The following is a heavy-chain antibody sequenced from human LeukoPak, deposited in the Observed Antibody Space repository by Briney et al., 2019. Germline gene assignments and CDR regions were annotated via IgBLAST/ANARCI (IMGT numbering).Heavy chain of an antibody. CDR1: GSTFSRYL. CDR2: VKSDGSDT. CDR3: TTGIGNYYYY. D-gene: IGHD3-10*01. V-gene: IGHV3-74*01. Sequence: GGSLRLSCAASGSTFSRYLMHWVRQAPGKGLVWVSRVKSDGSDTIYADSVKGRFTIPRDNAKNTLYLQMDSLRAKDTAVYYCTTGIGNYYYYWGQGTLVTVAS. J-gene: IGHJ4*02.